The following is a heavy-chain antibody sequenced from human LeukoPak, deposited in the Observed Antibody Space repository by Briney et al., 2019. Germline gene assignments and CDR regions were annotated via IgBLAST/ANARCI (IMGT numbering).Heavy chain of an antibody. CDR2: INHSGST. D-gene: IGHD2-2*01. CDR1: GGSFSGYY. Sequence: SETLSLTCAVYGGSFSGYYWGWIRQPPGKGLEWVGEINHSGSTNYNPSLKSRVTISVHTSKNQFSLKLSSVTAADTAVYYCARGRYCSSTSCYRRVGAWFDPWGQGTLVTVSS. V-gene: IGHV4-34*01. J-gene: IGHJ5*02. CDR3: ARGRYCSSTSCYRRVGAWFDP.